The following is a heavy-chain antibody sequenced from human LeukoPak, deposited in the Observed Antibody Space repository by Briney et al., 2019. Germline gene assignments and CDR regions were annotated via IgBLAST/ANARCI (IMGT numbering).Heavy chain of an antibody. CDR2: IRYDGSKK. V-gene: IGHV3-30*02. Sequence: HPGGSLRLSCAASGFSFSSYGMHWVRQAPGKGLEWVAFIRYDGSKKYYADSVKGRFTISRDNSKNTLYLQMNSLRAEDTAVYYCAKDPLGFGELMGFDYWGQGTLVTVPS. D-gene: IGHD3-10*01. J-gene: IGHJ4*02. CDR3: AKDPLGFGELMGFDY. CDR1: GFSFSSYG.